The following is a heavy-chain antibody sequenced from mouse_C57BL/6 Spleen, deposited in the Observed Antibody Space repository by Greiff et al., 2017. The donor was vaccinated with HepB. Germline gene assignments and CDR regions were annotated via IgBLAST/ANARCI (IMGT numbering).Heavy chain of an antibody. CDR3: ARGGTTVPFDY. Sequence: VQLQQSGPELVKPGASVKISCKASGYSFTGYYMNWVKQSPEKSLEWIGEINPSTGGTTYNQKFKAKATLTVDKSSSTAYMQLKSLTSEDSAVYYFARGGTTVPFDYWGQGTTLTVSS. J-gene: IGHJ2*01. D-gene: IGHD1-1*01. V-gene: IGHV1-42*01. CDR1: GYSFTGYY. CDR2: INPSTGGT.